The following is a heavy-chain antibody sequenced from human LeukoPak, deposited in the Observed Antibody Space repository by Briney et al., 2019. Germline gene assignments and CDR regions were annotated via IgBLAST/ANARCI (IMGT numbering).Heavy chain of an antibody. CDR1: GYTFTSYG. J-gene: IGHJ4*02. D-gene: IGHD6-13*01. CDR3: ATSGESTPAAAGTFDY. CDR2: ISAYNGNT. V-gene: IGHV1-18*01. Sequence: ASVKVSCKASGYTFTSYGISWVRQAPGQGLEWMGWISAYNGNTIYAQKFQGRVTMTEDTSTDTAYMELSSLRSEDTAVYYCATSGESTPAAAGTFDYWGQGTLVTVSS.